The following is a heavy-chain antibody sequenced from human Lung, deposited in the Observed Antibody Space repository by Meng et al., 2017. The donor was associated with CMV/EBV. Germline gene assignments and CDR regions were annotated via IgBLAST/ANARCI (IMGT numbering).Heavy chain of an antibody. Sequence: QTAGPGRGAPSWTMLRTRSASGGSIRVSSWVSSGGQPPGKGLEWIWESYRRGSTNYKPSPKSRVTISVDKSKNQFSLKLSSVTAADTAVYCCARVVTALCGYYFDYWGQGTLVTVSS. CDR2: SYRRGST. J-gene: IGHJ4*02. CDR3: ARVVTALCGYYFDY. V-gene: IGHV4-4*01. D-gene: IGHD2-21*02. CDR1: GGSIRVSSW.